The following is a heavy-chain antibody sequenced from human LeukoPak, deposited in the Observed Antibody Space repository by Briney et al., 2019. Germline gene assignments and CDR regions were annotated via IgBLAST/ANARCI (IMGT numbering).Heavy chain of an antibody. CDR1: GFTFSSYG. J-gene: IGHJ4*02. Sequence: GRSLRLSCAASGFTFSSYGMHWVRQAPGKGLEWVAVIWYDGSNKYYADSVKGRFTISRDNSKNTLYLQMSSLRAEDTAVYYCARVHLVAAIEYFDYWGQGTLVTVSS. CDR3: ARVHLVAAIEYFDY. D-gene: IGHD5-12*01. V-gene: IGHV3-33*01. CDR2: IWYDGSNK.